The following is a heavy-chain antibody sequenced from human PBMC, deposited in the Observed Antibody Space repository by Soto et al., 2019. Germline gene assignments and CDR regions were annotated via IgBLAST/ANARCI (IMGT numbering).Heavy chain of an antibody. D-gene: IGHD4-17*01. V-gene: IGHV1-3*01. CDR1: GYTFTGYG. J-gene: IGHJ6*02. CDR3: ARWSYGDYVAYYYGMDV. CDR2: ISAGNGNT. Sequence: QVQLVQSGAEVKKPGASVKVSCKASGYTFTGYGVHWLRQAPGQRLEWMGWISAGNGNTKYSQKFQGRVSIIRDTSASTAYMELSSLRSEDTAVYYCARWSYGDYVAYYYGMDVWGQGTTVTVSS.